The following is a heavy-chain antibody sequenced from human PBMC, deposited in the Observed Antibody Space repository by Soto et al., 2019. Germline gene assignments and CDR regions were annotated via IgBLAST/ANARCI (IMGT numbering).Heavy chain of an antibody. CDR1: GGSLSTYY. CDR2: IYYSGTT. Sequence: QVQLQESGPGLVKPSETLSLTCTVSGGSLSTYYWSWIRQPPGKGLEWIGYIYYSGTTNYNPSLRSRVTISVDTSKNQFSLKLSSVTASDTAIYYCARHGGWRDSSNLYSIFDSWGQGTHLTVSS. D-gene: IGHD6-13*01. J-gene: IGHJ4*02. CDR3: ARHGGWRDSSNLYSIFDS. V-gene: IGHV4-59*08.